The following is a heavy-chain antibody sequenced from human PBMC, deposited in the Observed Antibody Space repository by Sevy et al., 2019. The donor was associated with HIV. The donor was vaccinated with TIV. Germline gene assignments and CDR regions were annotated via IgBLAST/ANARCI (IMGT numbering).Heavy chain of an antibody. D-gene: IGHD1-26*01. CDR3: ARWGETKDFDY. J-gene: IGHJ4*02. V-gene: IGHV3-53*01. CDR1: GFSVRDNY. CDR2: IYGGGST. Sequence: GGSLRLSCVASGFSVRDNYMTWVRQAPGKGLEWVSLIYGGGSTYYVDSVKGRFLISRVSSKNTLFLHMNSLRAGDTAVYYCARWGETKDFDYWGRGTLVTVSS.